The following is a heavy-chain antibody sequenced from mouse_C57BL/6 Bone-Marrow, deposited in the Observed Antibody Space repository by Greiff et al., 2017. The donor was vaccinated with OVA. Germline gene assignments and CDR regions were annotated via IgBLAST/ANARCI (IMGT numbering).Heavy chain of an antibody. CDR2: IDPEDGDT. J-gene: IGHJ2*01. CDR3: TTFITTVVATRNY. V-gene: IGHV14-1*01. CDR1: GFNIKVYY. Sequence: VQLKESGAELVRPGASVKLSCTASGFNIKVYYMHWVKQRPEQGLEWIGRIDPEDGDTEYAPKFQGKATMTADTSSNTAYLQLSSLTSEDTAVYYCTTFITTVVATRNYWGQGTTLTVSS. D-gene: IGHD1-1*01.